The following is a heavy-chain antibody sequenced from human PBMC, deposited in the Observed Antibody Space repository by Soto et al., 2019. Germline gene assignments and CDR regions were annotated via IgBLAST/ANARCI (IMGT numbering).Heavy chain of an antibody. V-gene: IGHV1-69*01. Sequence: VQLMQSGAEVKQPGSSVKVSCKASGGTFSSHSINWVRQAPGQGLEWMGGIITLFGTANYAQNFQGRVTITADQSTSAAYMELNSLRSDDTAVYYCVREVGYGDFSAALLDWRQGTLVTVSS. J-gene: IGHJ4*02. CDR1: GGTFSSHS. CDR2: IITLFGTA. D-gene: IGHD4-17*01. CDR3: VREVGYGDFSAALLD.